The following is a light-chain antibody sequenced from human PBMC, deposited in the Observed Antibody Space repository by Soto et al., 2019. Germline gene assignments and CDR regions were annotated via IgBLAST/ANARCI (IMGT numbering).Light chain of an antibody. Sequence: EIVMTQSPATLSVSPGARVPLSCRARQSVGSNLAWYQQKPGQAPRLLIYGASTRATGVPARFTGSGSGTEFTLTISSLQFDDSAVYYCQQYNNWWTFGQGTKVDIK. V-gene: IGKV3-15*01. CDR1: QSVGSN. J-gene: IGKJ1*01. CDR2: GAS. CDR3: QQYNNWWT.